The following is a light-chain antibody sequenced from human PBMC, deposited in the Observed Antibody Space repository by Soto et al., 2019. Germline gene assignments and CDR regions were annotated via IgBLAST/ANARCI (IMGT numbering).Light chain of an antibody. V-gene: IGKV3-11*01. CDR3: RQRRNWPPRIT. J-gene: IGKJ5*01. CDR1: QSVGSS. CDR2: DAS. Sequence: EFVLAQSLATLSLSPGERDTLSCRASQSVGSSLAWYQQKPGQAPRLLIHDASNRATGIPARFSGSGSGTDFTLTISSLEPEDFAVYYCRQRRNWPPRITFGQGTRLEIK.